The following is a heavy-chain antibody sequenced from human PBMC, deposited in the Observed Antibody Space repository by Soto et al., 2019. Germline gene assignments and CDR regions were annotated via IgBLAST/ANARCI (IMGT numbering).Heavy chain of an antibody. V-gene: IGHV3-11*05. Sequence: QVQLVESGGGLVKPGGSLRLSCVASGFTFSDYYMSWIRQAPGKGLEWVSYINSSSSYTNYADSVKGRFTISRDNAKNALYLQMNSLGAEDTAVYYCARITTAGGGRRYFDLWGRGTLVTVSS. CDR1: GFTFSDYY. J-gene: IGHJ2*01. D-gene: IGHD1-1*01. CDR2: INSSSSYT. CDR3: ARITTAGGGRRYFDL.